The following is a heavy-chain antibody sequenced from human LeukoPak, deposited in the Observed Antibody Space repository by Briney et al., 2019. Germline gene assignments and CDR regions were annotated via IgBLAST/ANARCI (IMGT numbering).Heavy chain of an antibody. CDR1: GVSISSGSYY. D-gene: IGHD6-19*01. CDR2: IYTSGST. CDR3: AREFRWLVPNWFDP. V-gene: IGHV4-61*02. Sequence: SETLSLTCTVSGVSISSGSYYWSWVRQPAGKGLEWIGRIYTSGSTNYNPSLKSRVTISVDTSKNQFSLKLSSVTAADTAVYYCAREFRWLVPNWFDPWGQGTLVTVSS. J-gene: IGHJ5*02.